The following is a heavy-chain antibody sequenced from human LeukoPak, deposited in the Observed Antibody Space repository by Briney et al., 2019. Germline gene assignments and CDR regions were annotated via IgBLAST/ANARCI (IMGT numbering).Heavy chain of an antibody. J-gene: IGHJ5*02. CDR1: GYTFTGYY. CDR2: INPNSGGT. D-gene: IGHD4-17*01. Sequence: GASVKVSCKASGYTFTGYYIHWVRQAPGQGLEWMGWINPNSGGTNYAQKFQGRVTMTRDTSISTAYMELSSLRSEDTAVYYCARDVSYGDYVDWFDPWGQGTLVTVSS. CDR3: ARDVSYGDYVDWFDP. V-gene: IGHV1-2*02.